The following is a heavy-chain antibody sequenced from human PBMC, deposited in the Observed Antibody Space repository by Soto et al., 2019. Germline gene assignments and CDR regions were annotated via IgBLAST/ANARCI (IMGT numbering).Heavy chain of an antibody. V-gene: IGHV1-46*01. J-gene: IGHJ3*02. CDR1: GYTFTTYY. CDR2: INPSGGRK. Sequence: QVQLVQSGAEVKKPGASVKVSCKASGYTFTTYYMHWVRQAPGQGLEWMGLINPSGGRKSYAQKFQGRITMTRDTSTSTVYMELSSLRSEDTAVYYCAPSYGGNSGSAFDIWGQGTMVTVSS. D-gene: IGHD2-21*02. CDR3: APSYGGNSGSAFDI.